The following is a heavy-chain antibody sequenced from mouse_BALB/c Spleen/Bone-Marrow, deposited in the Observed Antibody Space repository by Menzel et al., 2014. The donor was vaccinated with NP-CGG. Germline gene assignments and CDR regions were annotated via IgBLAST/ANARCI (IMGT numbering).Heavy chain of an antibody. CDR1: GFSLTGYG. Sequence: VKLMESGPGLVAPSQSLSITCTVSGFSLTGYGVNWVRPPPGKGLEWLGMIWGDGSTDYNSALKSRLSISKDNSKSQVFLKMNSLQTDDTARYYCARDLGGYAMDYWGQGTSVTVSS. CDR3: ARDLGGYAMDY. J-gene: IGHJ4*01. V-gene: IGHV2-6-7*01. CDR2: IWGDGST. D-gene: IGHD4-1*01.